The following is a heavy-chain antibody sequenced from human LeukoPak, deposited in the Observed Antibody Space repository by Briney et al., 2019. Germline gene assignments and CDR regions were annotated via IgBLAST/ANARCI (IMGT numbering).Heavy chain of an antibody. D-gene: IGHD3-16*01. CDR3: ARVGPPLGSALDI. Sequence: GGSLRLSRVTSGFTFSAYAMYWVRQAPGKGLEYVSGITGDGGFKNYANSVKDRFTVSRDNSDNTLYLQMGSLRIEDTAVYYCARVGPPLGSALDIWGRGTMVTVSS. V-gene: IGHV3-64*01. CDR2: ITGDGGFK. J-gene: IGHJ3*02. CDR1: GFTFSAYA.